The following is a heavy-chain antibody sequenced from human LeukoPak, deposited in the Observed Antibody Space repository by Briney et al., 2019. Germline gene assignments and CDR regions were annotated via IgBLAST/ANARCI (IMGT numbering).Heavy chain of an antibody. Sequence: ASVKVSCKASGYTFTSYGISWVRQAPGQGLEWMAWISPYNGNTNYAQKPQGRVTMTTDTSTSTAYMELRSLRSDDTAVYYCARTPGRVVVPAANQRLYYYYGMDVWGQGTTVTVSS. D-gene: IGHD2-2*01. CDR3: ARTPGRVVVPAANQRLYYYYGMDV. CDR2: ISPYNGNT. J-gene: IGHJ6*02. CDR1: GYTFTSYG. V-gene: IGHV1-18*01.